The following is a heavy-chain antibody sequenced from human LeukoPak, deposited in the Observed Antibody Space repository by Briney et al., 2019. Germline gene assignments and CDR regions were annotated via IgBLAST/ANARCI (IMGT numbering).Heavy chain of an antibody. CDR2: VTTGGNGA. CDR1: GFAFSSYA. J-gene: IGHJ5*02. D-gene: IGHD3-16*01. V-gene: IGHV3-23*01. Sequence: GGSLRLSCAASGFAFSSYAMTWVRQAPGKGLEWVAVVTTGGNGAYYADSVKGRFTISRDNSHNTVFLQMRRLRLEDTALYFCAKTLGADCFDHWGQGTLVTVSS. CDR3: AKTLGADCFDH.